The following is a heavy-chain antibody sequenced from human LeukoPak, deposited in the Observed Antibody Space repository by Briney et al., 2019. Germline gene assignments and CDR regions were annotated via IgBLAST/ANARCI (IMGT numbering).Heavy chain of an antibody. CDR3: ARGVGSSSHRNWFDP. Sequence: AASVKVSCKASGGTFSSYAISWVRQAPGQGLEWMGGIIPIFGTANYAQKFQGRVTITADESTSTAYMELSSLRSEDTAVYYCARGVGSSSHRNWFDPWGQGTLVTVSS. V-gene: IGHV1-69*13. CDR1: GGTFSSYA. D-gene: IGHD6-13*01. CDR2: IIPIFGTA. J-gene: IGHJ5*02.